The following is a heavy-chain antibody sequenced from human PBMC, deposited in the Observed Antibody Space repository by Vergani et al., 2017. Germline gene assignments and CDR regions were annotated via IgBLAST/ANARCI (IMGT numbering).Heavy chain of an antibody. V-gene: IGHV4-61*02. D-gene: IGHD2-15*01. CDR3: ARSRPYCTSGSCPAI. Sequence: QVQLQESGPGLVRPSQTLYLTCTVSGGSISSGSYYWSWFRQPAGKGPEWIGHIHTGGSTDLHPSFNSRVSISVDTSKSQFSLKLNSVTVADTAVYYCARSRPYCTSGSCPAIWVQGTLVTVSS. CDR2: IHTGGST. J-gene: IGHJ4*02. CDR1: GGSISSGSYY.